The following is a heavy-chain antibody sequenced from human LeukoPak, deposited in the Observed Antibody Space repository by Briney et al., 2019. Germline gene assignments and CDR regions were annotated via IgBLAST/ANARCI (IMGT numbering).Heavy chain of an antibody. Sequence: GASVNVSCKASGYTFTRYYMHWVRQAAGQGLEWMGIINPSGGSTSKTQKFQGRVAMNRDTSTSTVYMELSRLRSEDTAVYYCARDSGMKQQLDYFDYWGQGTLVTVS. J-gene: IGHJ4*02. CDR3: ARDSGMKQQLDYFDY. D-gene: IGHD6-13*01. CDR2: INPSGGST. V-gene: IGHV1-46*01. CDR1: GYTFTRYY.